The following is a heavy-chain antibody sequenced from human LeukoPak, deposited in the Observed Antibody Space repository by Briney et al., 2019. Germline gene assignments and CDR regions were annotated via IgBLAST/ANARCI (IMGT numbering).Heavy chain of an antibody. V-gene: IGHV4-59*01. CDR1: GGSTSSYY. Sequence: PSETLPLTCTLSGGSTSSYYWSWIRQPPGKGLEWIGYIYYSGSTNYNPSLKSRVTISVDTSKNQFSLKLSSVTAADTAVYYCARDVPAASPRDYYYYMDVWGKGTTVTVSS. CDR2: IYYSGST. CDR3: ARDVPAASPRDYYYYMDV. D-gene: IGHD2-2*01. J-gene: IGHJ6*03.